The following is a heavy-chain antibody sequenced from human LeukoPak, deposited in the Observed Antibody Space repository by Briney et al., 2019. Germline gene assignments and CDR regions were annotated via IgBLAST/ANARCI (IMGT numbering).Heavy chain of an antibody. CDR1: GFTFSSYW. V-gene: IGHV3-7*01. J-gene: IGHJ3*02. D-gene: IGHD2-15*01. CDR2: IKQEGSEK. CDR3: ARDWYCSGGSCYSNDAFDI. Sequence: GGSLRLACAASGFTFSSYWMSWVRQAPGKGREWVAYIKQEGSEKYYVDSVKGRFPISRDNAKNPLYLQMNSLRAEDTAVYYCARDWYCSGGSCYSNDAFDIWGQGTMVTVSS.